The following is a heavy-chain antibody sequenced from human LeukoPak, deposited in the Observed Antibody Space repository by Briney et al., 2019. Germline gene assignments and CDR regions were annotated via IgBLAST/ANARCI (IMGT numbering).Heavy chain of an antibody. D-gene: IGHD1-14*01. V-gene: IGHV3-23*01. CDR2: IIGSGGVT. CDR1: GFSFSNYG. CDR3: AKPAKTDYADY. Sequence: PGGSLRLSCAASGFSFSNYGMNWVRQAPGKGLEWVSSIIGSGGVTFYADSVKGRFTISRDNSKNTLYLQMNSLRAEDTALYYCAKPAKTDYADYWGQGTLVTVSS. J-gene: IGHJ4*02.